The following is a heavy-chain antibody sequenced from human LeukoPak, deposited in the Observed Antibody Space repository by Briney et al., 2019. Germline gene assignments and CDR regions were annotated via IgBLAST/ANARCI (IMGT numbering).Heavy chain of an antibody. J-gene: IGHJ6*03. CDR1: GFTFSSYE. Sequence: GGSLRLSCAASGFTFSSYEMNWVRQTPGKGLEWVSYISSSGSTIYYADSVKGRFTISRDNAKNSLYLQMNSLRAEDTAVYYCAKDYYCSSTSCYVAYYYYYMDVWGKGTTVTVSS. V-gene: IGHV3-48*03. CDR2: ISSSGSTI. CDR3: AKDYYCSSTSCYVAYYYYYMDV. D-gene: IGHD2-2*01.